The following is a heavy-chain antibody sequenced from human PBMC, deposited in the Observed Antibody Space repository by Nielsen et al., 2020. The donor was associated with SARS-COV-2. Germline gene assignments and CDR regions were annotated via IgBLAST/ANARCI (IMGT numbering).Heavy chain of an antibody. CDR3: AKDVWSGAHQIGPDY. CDR1: GFTFSTYG. D-gene: IGHD3-3*01. V-gene: IGHV3-30*18. J-gene: IGHJ4*02. CDR2: VSRDGSDT. Sequence: GGSLRLSCAASGFTFSTYGMHWVRQVAGKGLEWVAIVSRDGSDTFYVDSLEGRFTISRDNSKNTVSLEMNSLRAEDTAVYHCAKDVWSGAHQIGPDYWGQGTLVTVSS.